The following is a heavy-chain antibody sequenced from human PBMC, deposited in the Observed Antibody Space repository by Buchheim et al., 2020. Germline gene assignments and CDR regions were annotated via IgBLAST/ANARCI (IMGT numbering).Heavy chain of an antibody. CDR3: ARGSQLLYYDSSGYPDY. Sequence: QVQLVESGGGVVQPGRSLRLSCAASGFTFSSYGMHWVRQAPGKGLEWVAVIWYDGSNKYYADSVKGRFTISRDNSKNTLYLQMNSLRAEDTAVYYCARGSQLLYYDSSGYPDYWGQGTL. CDR1: GFTFSSYG. V-gene: IGHV3-33*01. J-gene: IGHJ4*02. CDR2: IWYDGSNK. D-gene: IGHD3-22*01.